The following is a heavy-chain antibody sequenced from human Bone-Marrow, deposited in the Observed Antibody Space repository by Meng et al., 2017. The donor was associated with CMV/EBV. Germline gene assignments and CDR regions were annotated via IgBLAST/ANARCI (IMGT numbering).Heavy chain of an antibody. V-gene: IGHV4-38-2*02. D-gene: IGHD6-19*01. CDR2: IYHSGST. Sequence: SETLSLTCTVSGGSISSYYWGWIRQPPGKGLEWIGSIYHSGSTYYNPSLKSRVTISVDTSKNQFSLKLSSVTAADTAVYYCARFGGWYGMGDYWGQGTLVTVSS. J-gene: IGHJ4*02. CDR1: GGSISSYY. CDR3: ARFGGWYGMGDY.